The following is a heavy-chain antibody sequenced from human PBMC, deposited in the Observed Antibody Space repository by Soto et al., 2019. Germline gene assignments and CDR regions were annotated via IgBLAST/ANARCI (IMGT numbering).Heavy chain of an antibody. CDR3: ARDQWELREYFDY. J-gene: IGHJ4*02. CDR1: GFTFSSYA. CDR2: ISYDGSNK. V-gene: IGHV3-30-3*01. Sequence: RLSCAASGFTFSSYAMHWVRQAPGKGLEWVAVISYDGSNKYYADSVKGRFTISRDNSKNTLYLQMNSLRAEDTAVYYCARDQWELREYFDYWGQGTLVTVSS. D-gene: IGHD1-26*01.